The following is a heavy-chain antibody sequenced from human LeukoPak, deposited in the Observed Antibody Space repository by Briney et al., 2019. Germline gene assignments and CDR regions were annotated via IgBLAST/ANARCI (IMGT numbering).Heavy chain of an antibody. CDR2: ISGSGGST. CDR1: GFTFSSYA. J-gene: IGHJ4*02. Sequence: PGGSLRLSCAASGFTFSSYAMSWVRQAPGKGLEWVSAISGSGGSTYYADSAKGRFTISRDNSKNTLYLQMNSLRAEDTAVYYCAKLIAAAGTGAFDYWGQGTLVTVSS. D-gene: IGHD6-13*01. CDR3: AKLIAAAGTGAFDY. V-gene: IGHV3-23*01.